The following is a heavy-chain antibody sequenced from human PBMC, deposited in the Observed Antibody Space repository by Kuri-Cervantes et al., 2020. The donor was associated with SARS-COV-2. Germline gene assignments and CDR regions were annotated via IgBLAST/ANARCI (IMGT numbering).Heavy chain of an antibody. Sequence: GSLRLSCSVSGGSISGYYWSWLRQPPGKGLEWIAYMYNTADTYSNPSLSSQVTISLDTTKSLVSLKLTSVTAADTAVYFCARHPRLEASRNYYFDYWGQGILVTVSS. V-gene: IGHV4-59*08. J-gene: IGHJ4*02. CDR1: GGSISGYY. CDR2: MYNTADT. CDR3: ARHPRLEASRNYYFDY.